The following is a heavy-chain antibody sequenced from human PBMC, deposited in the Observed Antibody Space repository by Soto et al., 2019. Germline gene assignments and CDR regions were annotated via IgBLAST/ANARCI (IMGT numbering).Heavy chain of an antibody. V-gene: IGHV3-30*03. J-gene: IGHJ6*02. D-gene: IGHD6-6*01. Sequence: QVQLVESGGGVVQPGRSLRLSCAASGFIFSSFGMHWVRQAPGKGLEWVAVMSYDGSTKLYTDSVKGRFTIARDNSNNILYLQMNSLTIEDTAVFYCARSTSSTLNYYYGMDVWGQGTTVTVSS. CDR2: MSYDGSTK. CDR1: GFIFSSFG. CDR3: ARSTSSTLNYYYGMDV.